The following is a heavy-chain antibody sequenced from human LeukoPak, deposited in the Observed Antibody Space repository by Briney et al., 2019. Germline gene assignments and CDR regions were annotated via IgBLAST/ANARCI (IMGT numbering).Heavy chain of an antibody. CDR1: GYTFTTYG. V-gene: IGHV1-18*01. D-gene: IGHD6-19*01. CDR3: ARPSPGQGSGWYDYDY. Sequence: ASVKVSCKASGYTFTTYGISWVRQAPGQGLEWMGWISAYNRNTNYAQTLQGRVTMTTDTSTSTAYMELRSLRSDDTAVYYCARPSPGQGSGWYDYDYWGQGTLVTVSS. CDR2: ISAYNRNT. J-gene: IGHJ4*02.